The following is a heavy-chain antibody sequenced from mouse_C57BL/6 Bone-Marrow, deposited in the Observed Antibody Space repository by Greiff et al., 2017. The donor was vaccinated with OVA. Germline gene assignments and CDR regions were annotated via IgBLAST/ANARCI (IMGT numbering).Heavy chain of an antibody. CDR1: GFNIKDDY. Sequence: EVQLQQSGAELVRPGASVKLSCTASGFNIKDDYMHWVKQRPEQGLEWIGWIDPENGDTEYASKFQGKATITADTSSNTAYLQLSSLTSEDTAVYYCYGKGAMDYWGQGTSVTVSS. CDR2: IDPENGDT. D-gene: IGHD2-1*01. J-gene: IGHJ4*01. CDR3: YGKGAMDY. V-gene: IGHV14-4*01.